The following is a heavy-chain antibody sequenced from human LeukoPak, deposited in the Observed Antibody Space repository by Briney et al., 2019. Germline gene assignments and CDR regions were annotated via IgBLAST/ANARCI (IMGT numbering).Heavy chain of an antibody. D-gene: IGHD6-19*01. CDR1: GGSFSGYY. Sequence: SETLSLTCAVYGGSFSGYYWSWIRQPPGKGLEWIGEINHSESTNYNPSLKSRVTISVDTSKDQFSLKLSSVTAADTAVYYCARTVAGTHWYFDLWGRGTLVTVSS. CDR2: INHSEST. J-gene: IGHJ2*01. CDR3: ARTVAGTHWYFDL. V-gene: IGHV4-34*01.